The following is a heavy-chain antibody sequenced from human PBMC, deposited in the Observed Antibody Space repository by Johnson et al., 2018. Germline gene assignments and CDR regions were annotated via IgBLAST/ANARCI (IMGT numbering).Heavy chain of an antibody. V-gene: IGHV3-30*03. CDR1: GFTFSSHD. D-gene: IGHD3-10*01. J-gene: IGHJ3*02. CDR2: ISYEDGSTK. CDR3: ASIGGYGSGIFGAFDI. Sequence: QVQLVESGGGVVQPGRSLRLSCAASGFTFSSHDMHWVRQAPGKGLEWVAVISYEDGSTKSYVDSVKGRFTISRDNSKNTLYLQMNSLRAEDSAVYYCASIGGYGSGIFGAFDIWGQGTLVTVSS.